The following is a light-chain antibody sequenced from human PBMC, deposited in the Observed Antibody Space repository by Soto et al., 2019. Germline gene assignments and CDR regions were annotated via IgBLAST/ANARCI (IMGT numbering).Light chain of an antibody. J-gene: IGKJ3*01. Sequence: EIVMTQSPATLSVSPGERATLSCGPSQSLSSNLAWYQQKPGQAPRLLIYGASTRATGIPARFSGSGSGTEFTLTISSLQSEDSAVFFCQQYDKWPVTFGPGTKVHIQ. CDR2: GAS. V-gene: IGKV3-15*01. CDR3: QQYDKWPVT. CDR1: QSLSSN.